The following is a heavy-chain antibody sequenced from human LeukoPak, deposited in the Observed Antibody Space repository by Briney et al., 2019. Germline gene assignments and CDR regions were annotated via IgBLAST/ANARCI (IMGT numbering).Heavy chain of an antibody. V-gene: IGHV3-9*03. J-gene: IGHJ4*02. CDR1: GFTFDDYA. CDR2: ISWNSGSI. CDR3: AKGSSDGDYVFDY. Sequence: GGSLRLSCAASGFTFDDYAMHWVRQAPGKGLEWVSGISWNSGSIGYADSVKGRFTISRDNAKNSLYLQMNSLRAEDMALYYCAKGSSDGDYVFDYWGQGTLVTVSS. D-gene: IGHD4-17*01.